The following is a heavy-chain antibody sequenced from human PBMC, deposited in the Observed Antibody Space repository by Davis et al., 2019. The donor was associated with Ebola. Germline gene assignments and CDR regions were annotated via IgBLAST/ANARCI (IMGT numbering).Heavy chain of an antibody. Sequence: ASVKVSCKASGYTFTGYYMHWVRQAPGQGLEWMGWINPNSGGTNYAQKFQGRVTMTRDTSISTAYMELSRLRSDDTAVHYCARDIVVVPANYGMDVWGQGTTVTVSS. D-gene: IGHD2-2*01. CDR3: ARDIVVVPANYGMDV. CDR2: INPNSGGT. CDR1: GYTFTGYY. J-gene: IGHJ6*02. V-gene: IGHV1-2*02.